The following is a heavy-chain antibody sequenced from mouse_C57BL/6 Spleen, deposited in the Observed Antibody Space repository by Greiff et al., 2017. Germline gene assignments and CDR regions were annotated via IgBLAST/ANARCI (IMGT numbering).Heavy chain of an antibody. J-gene: IGHJ1*03. CDR3: ARDYYGSSLYWYFDV. CDR2: INPNNGGT. V-gene: IGHV1-18*01. CDR1: GYTFTDYN. D-gene: IGHD1-1*01. Sequence: VQLKESGPELVKPGASVKIPCKASGYTFTDYNMDWVKQSHGKSLEWIGDINPNNGGTIYNQKFKGKATLTVDKSSSTAYMELRSLTSEDTAVYYCARDYYGSSLYWYFDVWGTGTTVTVSS.